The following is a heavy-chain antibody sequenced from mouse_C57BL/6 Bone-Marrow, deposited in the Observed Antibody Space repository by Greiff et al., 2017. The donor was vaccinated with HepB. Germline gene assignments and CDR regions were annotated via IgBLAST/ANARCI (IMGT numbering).Heavy chain of an antibody. Sequence: VQLQQSGPELVKPGASVKISCKASGYAFSSSWMNWVKQRPGKGLEWIGWIYPGDGDTNYNGKFKGKATLTADKSSSTAYMQLSSLTSKDSAVYFCARCYYGSSTYFDYWGQGTTLTVSS. CDR3: ARCYYGSSTYFDY. CDR2: IYPGDGDT. V-gene: IGHV1-82*01. CDR1: GYAFSSSW. D-gene: IGHD1-1*01. J-gene: IGHJ2*01.